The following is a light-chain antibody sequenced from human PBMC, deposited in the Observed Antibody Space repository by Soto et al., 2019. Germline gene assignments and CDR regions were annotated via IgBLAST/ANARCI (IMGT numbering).Light chain of an antibody. CDR2: AAS. Sequence: DIQMTQSPSSLSASVGDRVTITCRASQDIRNDLGWYQQKPGKAPKRLIYAASSLQSGVPSRFSGSGSGTEFTLTSSRLQPEDYATYCLQHNGYPPTFGQGTKVEI. V-gene: IGKV1-17*01. J-gene: IGKJ1*01. CDR1: QDIRND. CDR3: LQHNGYPPT.